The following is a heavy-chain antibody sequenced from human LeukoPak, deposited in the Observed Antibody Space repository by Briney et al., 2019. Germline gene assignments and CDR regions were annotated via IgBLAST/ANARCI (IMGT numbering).Heavy chain of an antibody. CDR1: GGSISSSTYY. CDR3: ARGTSGSNIVVVPAAPIDY. CDR2: IYYSGST. Sequence: SETLSLTCTVSGGSISSSTYYWGWIRQPPGKGLEWIGSIYYSGSTYYNPSLKSRVTISVDRSKNQFSLKLSSVTAADTAVYYCARGTSGSNIVVVPAAPIDYWGQGTLVTVSS. V-gene: IGHV4-39*07. D-gene: IGHD2-2*01. J-gene: IGHJ4*02.